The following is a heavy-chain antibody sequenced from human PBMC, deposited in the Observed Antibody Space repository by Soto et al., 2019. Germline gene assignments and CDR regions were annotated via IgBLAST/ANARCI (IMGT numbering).Heavy chain of an antibody. CDR3: TTDTLERRYYYYGMDV. J-gene: IGHJ6*02. V-gene: IGHV3-15*07. CDR1: GFTFSNAW. D-gene: IGHD1-1*01. Sequence: GGSLRLSCAASGFTFSNAWMNWVRQAPGKGLEWVGRIKSKTDGGTTDYAAPVKGRFTISRDDSKNTLYLQMNSLKTEDTAVYYCTTDTLERRYYYYGMDVWGQGTTVTVSS. CDR2: IKSKTDGGTT.